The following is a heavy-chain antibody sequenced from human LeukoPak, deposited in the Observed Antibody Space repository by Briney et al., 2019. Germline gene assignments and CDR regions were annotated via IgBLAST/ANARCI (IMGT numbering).Heavy chain of an antibody. J-gene: IGHJ6*02. CDR3: AKSMVSLYGMDV. D-gene: IGHD5-18*01. CDR1: GFTFSSYG. CDR2: IRYDGSNK. Sequence: GGSPRLSCAASGFTFSSYGMHWVRQAPGKGLEWVAFIRYDGSNKYYADSVKGRFAISRDNSKNTLYLQMNSLRAEDTAVYYCAKSMVSLYGMDVWGQGTTVTVSS. V-gene: IGHV3-30*02.